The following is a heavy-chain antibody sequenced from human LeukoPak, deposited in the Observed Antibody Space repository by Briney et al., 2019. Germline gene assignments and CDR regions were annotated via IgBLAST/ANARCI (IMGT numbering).Heavy chain of an antibody. CDR1: GFAFGTYA. J-gene: IGHJ4*02. V-gene: IGHV3-23*01. CDR3: ARDPYNTTLYRLAQ. D-gene: IGHD2/OR15-2a*01. Sequence: PGGSLRLSCAVSGFAFGTYAMSWVRQAPGMGLEWVSSISANGQATYYADSVEGRFPISRDNSKSTLYLQLNSLRAEDTATYYCARDPYNTTLYRLAQGGQGTLVTVSS. CDR2: ISANGQAT.